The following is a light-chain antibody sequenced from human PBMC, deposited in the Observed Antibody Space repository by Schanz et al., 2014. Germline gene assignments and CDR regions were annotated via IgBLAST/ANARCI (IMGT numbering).Light chain of an antibody. CDR1: QSVSNY. J-gene: IGKJ5*01. CDR2: DVS. V-gene: IGKV3-11*01. CDR3: QQRSTWPIT. Sequence: EIVLTQSPATLSLSPGERATLSCRASQSVSNYLAWYQQKPGQAPRLLIYDVSIRATGIPARFSGSGSGKDLTPTISSLEPVDFAVYYCQQRSTWPITFGQGTRLDIK.